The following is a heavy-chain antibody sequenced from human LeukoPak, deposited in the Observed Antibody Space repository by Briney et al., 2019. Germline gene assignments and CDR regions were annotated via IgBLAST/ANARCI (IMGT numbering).Heavy chain of an antibody. D-gene: IGHD3-3*01. CDR3: AKDSRGGLYDFWSGYPTA. Sequence: HSGGSLRLSCAASGFTFSSYAMSWVRQAPGKGLEWVSAISGSGGSTYYADSVKGRFTISRDNSKNTLYLQMNSLRAEDTAVYYCAKDSRGGLYDFWSGYPTAWGQGTLVTVSS. CDR1: GFTFSSYA. V-gene: IGHV3-23*01. CDR2: ISGSGGST. J-gene: IGHJ5*02.